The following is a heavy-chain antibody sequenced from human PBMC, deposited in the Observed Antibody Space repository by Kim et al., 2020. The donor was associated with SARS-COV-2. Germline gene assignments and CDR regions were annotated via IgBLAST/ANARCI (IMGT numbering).Heavy chain of an antibody. CDR3: ARDRSTDVLRFLEWFSPRDYYYMDV. V-gene: IGHV1-18*01. D-gene: IGHD3-3*01. CDR2: ISAYNGNT. Sequence: ASVKVSCKASGYTFTSYGISWVRQAPGQGLEWMGWISAYNGNTNYAQKLQGRVTMTTDTSTSTAYMELRSLRSDDTAVYYCARDRSTDVLRFLEWFSPRDYYYMDVWGKGTTVTVSS. CDR1: GYTFTSYG. J-gene: IGHJ6*03.